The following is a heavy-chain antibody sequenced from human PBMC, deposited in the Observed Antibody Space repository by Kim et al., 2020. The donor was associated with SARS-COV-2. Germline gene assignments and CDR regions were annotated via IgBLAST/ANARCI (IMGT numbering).Heavy chain of an antibody. CDR1: GFTFDDYA. D-gene: IGHD2-15*01. Sequence: GGSLRLSCAASGFTFDDYAMHWVRQAPGKGLEWVSGISWNSGSIGYADSVKGRFTISRDNAKNSLYLQMNSLRAEDTALYYCAKAPYCSGCSCYSVSDDYFDYWGQGTLVTVSS. J-gene: IGHJ4*02. V-gene: IGHV3-9*01. CDR3: AKAPYCSGCSCYSVSDDYFDY. CDR2: ISWNSGSI.